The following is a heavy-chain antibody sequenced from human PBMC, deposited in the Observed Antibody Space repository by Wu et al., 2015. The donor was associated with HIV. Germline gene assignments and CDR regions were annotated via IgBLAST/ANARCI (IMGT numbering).Heavy chain of an antibody. V-gene: IGHV1-69*05. J-gene: IGHJ4*02. CDR3: ATPRSPGFSSAWPTYFDF. D-gene: IGHD6-19*01. CDR1: GNTFNA. Sequence: QDQLVQSGAEVKKPGSSVKISCKASGNTFNAVNWLRQVPGQGLEWMGGIIPLFGTTEYAHIFQGRVTITMDESTSTAYMRLSSLTSADTAVYYCATPRSPGFSSAWPTYFDFWGQGTLITVSS. CDR2: IIPLFGTT.